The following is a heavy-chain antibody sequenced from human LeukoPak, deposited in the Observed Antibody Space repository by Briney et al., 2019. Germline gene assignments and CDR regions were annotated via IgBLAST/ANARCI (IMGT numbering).Heavy chain of an antibody. V-gene: IGHV1-24*01. D-gene: IGHD1-26*01. Sequence: GASVKVSCKVSGYTLTELSMHWVRQAPGKGLEWMGGFDPEDGETIYAQKFQGGVTMTEDTSTDTAYMELSSLRSEDTAVYYCATRVWRGSYYALYFDYWGQGTLVTVSS. J-gene: IGHJ4*02. CDR2: FDPEDGET. CDR1: GYTLTELS. CDR3: ATRVWRGSYYALYFDY.